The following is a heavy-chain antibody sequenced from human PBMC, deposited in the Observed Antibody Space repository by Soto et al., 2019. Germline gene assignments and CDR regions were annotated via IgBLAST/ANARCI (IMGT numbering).Heavy chain of an antibody. D-gene: IGHD3-16*02. V-gene: IGHV3-30*18. Sequence: VGSLRLSCVASGFSFKDYGVHWVRQAPGKGLEWVALISYDRSKKYYADSVKGRFTISRDNSKNTLYMQMDSLRPEDTALYYCAKDRYGSPDYYYYGMDVWGQGTTVTVSS. CDR2: ISYDRSKK. CDR1: GFSFKDYG. CDR3: AKDRYGSPDYYYYGMDV. J-gene: IGHJ6*02.